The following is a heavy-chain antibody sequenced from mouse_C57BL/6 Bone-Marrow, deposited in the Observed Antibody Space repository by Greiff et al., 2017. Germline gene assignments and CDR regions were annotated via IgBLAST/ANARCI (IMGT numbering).Heavy chain of an antibody. CDR2: IRSKSNNYAT. J-gene: IGHJ4*01. CDR3: VRHYYGSYAMDY. V-gene: IGHV10-1*01. Sequence: EAGGGLVQPKGSLKLSCAASGFSFNTYAMNWVRQAPGKGLEWVARIRSKSNNYATYYADSVKDRFTISRDDSESMLYLQMNNLKTEDTDMYYCVRHYYGSYAMDYWGQGTSVTVSS. CDR1: GFSFNTYA. D-gene: IGHD1-1*01.